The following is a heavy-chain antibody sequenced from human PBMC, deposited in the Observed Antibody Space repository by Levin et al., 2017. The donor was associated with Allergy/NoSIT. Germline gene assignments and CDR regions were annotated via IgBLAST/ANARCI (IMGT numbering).Heavy chain of an antibody. J-gene: IGHJ4*02. D-gene: IGHD3-10*01. V-gene: IGHV3-15*01. CDR2: IKKRSDDGTT. Sequence: SCAVSGFTFTNAWMTWVRQAPGKGLEWVGRIKKRSDDGTTDYAAPVKGRFTISRDDSKNTLYLQMNSLKTEDTAVYYCTTRRNPYYYGSGSYQYYFDYWGQGTLVTVSS. CDR3: TTRRNPYYYGSGSYQYYFDY. CDR1: GFTFTNAW.